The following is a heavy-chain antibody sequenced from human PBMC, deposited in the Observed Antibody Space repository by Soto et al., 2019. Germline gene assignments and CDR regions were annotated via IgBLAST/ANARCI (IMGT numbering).Heavy chain of an antibody. CDR3: ARDRATFGY. D-gene: IGHD1-26*01. V-gene: IGHV3-23*01. Sequence: PGGSLRLSCAASGFTFTSYAMSWVRLTPGKGLEWVSAISGSGSNTFYAESVRGRFTISRDNSKNTVFLQMNNLRAEDTAVYFCARDRATFGYWGRGTRVAASS. CDR2: ISGSGSNT. CDR1: GFTFTSYA. J-gene: IGHJ4*02.